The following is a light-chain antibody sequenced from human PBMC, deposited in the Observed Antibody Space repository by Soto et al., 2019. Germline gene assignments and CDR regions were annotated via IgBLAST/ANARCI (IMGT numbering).Light chain of an antibody. Sequence: QSVLTQPPSVSGAPGQRVTISCTGSSSNIGAGYDVHWYQQLPGTAPKLLICGNSNRPSGVPDRFSGSKSGTSASLAITGLQAEDEADYYCQSYDSSLSFYVFGTGTKLTVL. V-gene: IGLV1-40*01. J-gene: IGLJ1*01. CDR2: GNS. CDR1: SSNIGAGYD. CDR3: QSYDSSLSFYV.